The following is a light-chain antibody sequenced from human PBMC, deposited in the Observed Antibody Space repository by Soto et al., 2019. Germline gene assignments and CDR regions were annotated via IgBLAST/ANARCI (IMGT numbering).Light chain of an antibody. CDR2: EVV. CDR3: TSYTSSSPLV. Sequence: QSALTQPASVSGSPGQSITISCTGTRSDVGGYNYVSWYQHHPGKAPKLMIYEVVNRPSGVSNRFSGSKSGITASLTISGLQAEDEADYYCTSYTSSSPLVFGTGTKVTVL. J-gene: IGLJ1*01. V-gene: IGLV2-14*01. CDR1: RSDVGGYNY.